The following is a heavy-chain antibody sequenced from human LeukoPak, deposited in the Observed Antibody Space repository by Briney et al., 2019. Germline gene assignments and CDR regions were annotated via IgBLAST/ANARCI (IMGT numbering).Heavy chain of an antibody. D-gene: IGHD1-26*01. CDR2: INAGNGNT. CDR1: GYTFTSYA. Sequence: GASVKVSCKASGYTFTSYAMHWVRQAPGQRLEWMGWINAGNGNTKYSQEFQGRVTITRNTSISTAYMELSSLRSEDTAVYYCAIWGIVGATHDYWGQGTLVTVSS. CDR3: AIWGIVGATHDY. V-gene: IGHV1-3*03. J-gene: IGHJ4*02.